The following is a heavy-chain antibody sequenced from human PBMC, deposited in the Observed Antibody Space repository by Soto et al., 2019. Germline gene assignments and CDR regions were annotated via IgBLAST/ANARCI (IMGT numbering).Heavy chain of an antibody. CDR3: ARDIGGVVGTTSPSLDY. V-gene: IGHV1-24*01. CDR1: GYTLTELS. D-gene: IGHD1-26*01. CDR2: FDPEDGET. Sequence: ASVKVSCKVSGYTLTELSMHWVRQAPGKGLEWMGGFDPEDGETNYAQKFQGRVTMTEDTSTNTAYMELRSLRSDDTAVYYCARDIGGVVGTTSPSLDYWGQGTLVTVSS. J-gene: IGHJ4*02.